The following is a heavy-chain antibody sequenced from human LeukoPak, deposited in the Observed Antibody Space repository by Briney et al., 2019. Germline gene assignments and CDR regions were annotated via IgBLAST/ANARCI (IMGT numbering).Heavy chain of an antibody. CDR2: IYHSGST. J-gene: IGHJ5*02. CDR3: AGWFGELRGAFDWFDP. V-gene: IGHV4-38-2*02. D-gene: IGHD3-10*01. Sequence: SETLSLTCTVSGYSISSGYYWGWIRPPPGKGLEWIGSIYHSGSTYYNPSPKSRVTISVDTSKNQFSLKLSSVTAADTAVYYCAGWFGELRGAFDWFDPWGQGTLVTVSS. CDR1: GYSISSGYY.